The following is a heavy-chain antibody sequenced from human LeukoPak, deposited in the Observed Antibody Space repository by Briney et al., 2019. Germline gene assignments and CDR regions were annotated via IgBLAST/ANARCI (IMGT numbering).Heavy chain of an antibody. Sequence: SETLSLTCAVHGGSFSGYYWSWIRQPPGKGLEWIGEINHSGSTNYNPSLKSRVTISVDTSKNQFSLKLSSVTAADTAVYYCARGRRYDFWSGPSGTPLDYWGQGTLVTVSS. CDR3: ARGRRYDFWSGPSGTPLDY. V-gene: IGHV4-34*01. CDR2: INHSGST. J-gene: IGHJ4*02. D-gene: IGHD3-3*01. CDR1: GGSFSGYY.